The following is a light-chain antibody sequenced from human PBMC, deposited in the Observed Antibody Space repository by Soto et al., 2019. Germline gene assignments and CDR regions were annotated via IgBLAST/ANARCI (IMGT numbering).Light chain of an antibody. CDR1: QSVSSY. V-gene: IGKV3-11*01. Sequence: EIVLTQSPATLSLSPGERATLSCRASQSVSSYLAWYQQKPGQAPRLLIYDASNRATGIPARFSGSGSGTYFTLTIISLEPEDFAVYYCQQRSSWPPYTFGQGTKLEIK. CDR2: DAS. J-gene: IGKJ2*01. CDR3: QQRSSWPPYT.